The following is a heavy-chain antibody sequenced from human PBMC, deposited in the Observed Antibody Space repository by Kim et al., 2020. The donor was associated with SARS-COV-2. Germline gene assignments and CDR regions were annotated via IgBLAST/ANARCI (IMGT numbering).Heavy chain of an antibody. Sequence: SETLSLTCDVSGASISSGSYSWSWIRQSPGQGLEWIASIYQSGGTYYTPSLRSRLSISMDRSGNRFSLTLTSVTAADTAVYDCARGPYSHYFDYWGRGTL. D-gene: IGHD4-4*01. CDR3: ARGPYSHYFDY. CDR1: GASISSGSYS. CDR2: IYQSGGT. J-gene: IGHJ4*02. V-gene: IGHV4-30-2*06.